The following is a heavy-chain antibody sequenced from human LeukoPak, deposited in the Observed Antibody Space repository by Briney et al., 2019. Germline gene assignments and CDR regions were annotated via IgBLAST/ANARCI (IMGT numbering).Heavy chain of an antibody. CDR2: IKQDGSEK. J-gene: IGHJ5*02. V-gene: IGHV3-7*03. CDR3: VTGRGDL. CDR1: GFKFDDYW. Sequence: PGGSLRLSCAASGFKFDDYWMNWVRQTPGKGLEWVAIIKQDGSEKFYVDSVKGRFIISRDNVKSSLRLQMNSVRVEDAGVYYCVTGRGDLWGQGTLVTVSS.